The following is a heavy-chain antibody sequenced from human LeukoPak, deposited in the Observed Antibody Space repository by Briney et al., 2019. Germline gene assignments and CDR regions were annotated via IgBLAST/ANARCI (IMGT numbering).Heavy chain of an antibody. Sequence: PGRSLRLSCAASGFTFSSYGMHWVRQAPGKGLEWVAVISYDGSNKYYADSVKGRFTISRDNSKNSVYLQMNSLRAEDTAVYYCARENRLGYWGQGTLVTVSS. V-gene: IGHV3-30*03. J-gene: IGHJ4*02. CDR2: ISYDGSNK. CDR3: ARENRLGY. CDR1: GFTFSSYG.